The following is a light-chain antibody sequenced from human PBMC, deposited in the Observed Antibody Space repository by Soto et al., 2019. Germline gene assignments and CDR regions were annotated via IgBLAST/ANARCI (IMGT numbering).Light chain of an antibody. CDR3: CSYAGSYTYV. V-gene: IGLV2-11*01. CDR1: SSDVGGYNY. CDR2: DVS. J-gene: IGLJ1*01. Sequence: QSALTQPRSVSGSPGQSVTISCTGTSSDVGGYNYVSWYQQHPGKAPKLMIYDVSKRPSGVPDRFSGSKSGNTASLTISGLEAEDEAYYYCCSYAGSYTYVFGIGTKVTVL.